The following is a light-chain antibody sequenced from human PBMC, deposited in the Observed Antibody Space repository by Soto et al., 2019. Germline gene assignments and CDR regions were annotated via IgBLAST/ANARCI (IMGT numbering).Light chain of an antibody. J-gene: IGLJ3*02. V-gene: IGLV3-21*04. CDR1: NIGSKN. CDR2: YDS. Sequence: SYELTQPPSVSVAPGKTANITCGGNNIGSKNVHWYQQKPGQAPVLVIYYDSDRPSGIPERFSGSNSGNSATLTISRVEAGDEADYCCQVWDSSGDHPVFGGGTKLTVL. CDR3: QVWDSSGDHPV.